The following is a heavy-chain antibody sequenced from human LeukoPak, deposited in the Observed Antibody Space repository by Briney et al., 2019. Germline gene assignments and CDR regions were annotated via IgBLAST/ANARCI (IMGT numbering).Heavy chain of an antibody. V-gene: IGHV4-39*01. CDR2: IYYTGRT. CDR3: AGHGPTDLWSGYQFDS. D-gene: IGHD3-3*01. CDR1: GDSISDINHY. Sequence: SETLSLTCTVSGDSISDINHYWGWIRQSPGKELEWIGNIYYTGRTFYNPSLKSRVTISRDTSKNQFSLKLSSLTTADTAVYYCAGHGPTDLWSGYQFDSWGQGTLITVSS. J-gene: IGHJ4*02.